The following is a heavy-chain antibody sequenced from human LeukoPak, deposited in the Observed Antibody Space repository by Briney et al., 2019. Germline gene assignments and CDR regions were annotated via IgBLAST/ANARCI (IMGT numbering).Heavy chain of an antibody. D-gene: IGHD3-10*01. CDR1: GYSFVNRR. J-gene: IGHJ6*02. V-gene: IGHV5-51*01. CDR3: ARGAYGSGSSYNYYGMDV. CDR2: IFPDNSDT. Sequence: AESLKISCKGSGYSFVNRRIGWWRQLPGKGGEWLGIIFPDNSDTIYSPSFEGQVTISADKSINTAYLQWSSLKASDTAMYYCARGAYGSGSSYNYYGMDVWGQGTTVTVSS.